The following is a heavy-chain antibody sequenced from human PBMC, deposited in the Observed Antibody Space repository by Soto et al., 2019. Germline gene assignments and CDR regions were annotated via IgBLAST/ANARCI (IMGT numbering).Heavy chain of an antibody. CDR2: FDPEDGET. D-gene: IGHD1-1*01. CDR3: ATDRWRALEVTFDY. Sequence: AXVKVSCKVSGYTLTELSMNWVRQAPGKGLEWMGGFDPEDGETIYAQKFQGRVTMTEDTSTDTAYMELSSLRSEDTAVYYCATDRWRALEVTFDYWGQGTLVTVSS. J-gene: IGHJ4*02. CDR1: GYTLTELS. V-gene: IGHV1-24*01.